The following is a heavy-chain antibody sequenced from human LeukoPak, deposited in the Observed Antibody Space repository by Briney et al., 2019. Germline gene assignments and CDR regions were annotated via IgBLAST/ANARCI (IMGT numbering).Heavy chain of an antibody. V-gene: IGHV1-8*01. D-gene: IGHD1-26*01. CDR1: GYTFTSYD. Sequence: ASVNVSCKASGYTFTSYDINWVRQATGQGLEWMGWMNPNSGNTGYAQKFQGRVTMTRNTSISTAYMELSSLRSEDTAVYYCAREIVGATTFYNYYYYGMDVWGQGTTVTVSS. CDR3: AREIVGATTFYNYYYYGMDV. J-gene: IGHJ6*02. CDR2: MNPNSGNT.